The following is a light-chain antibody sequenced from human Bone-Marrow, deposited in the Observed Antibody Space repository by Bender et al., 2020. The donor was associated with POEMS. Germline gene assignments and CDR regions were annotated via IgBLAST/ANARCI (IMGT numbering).Light chain of an antibody. CDR3: SSYTSSSMI. CDR2: EVR. CDR1: SSDVGSYNL. Sequence: QSALTQPASVSGSPGQSITISCSGTSSDVGSYNLVSWYQQHPGKAPKLMIYEVRKRPSGVSSRFSGSRSGNTASMTISGLQAEDEADYYCSSYTSSSMIFGGGTKLTVL. V-gene: IGLV2-14*02. J-gene: IGLJ2*01.